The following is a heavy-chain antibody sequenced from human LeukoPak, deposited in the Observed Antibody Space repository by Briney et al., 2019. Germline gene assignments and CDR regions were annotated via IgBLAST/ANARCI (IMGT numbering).Heavy chain of an antibody. CDR3: ARGHPSGGAPLLWYYYYYMDV. V-gene: IGHV4-34*01. Sequence: SETLSLTCTDSGGSISSCYWSWIRQPPGKGLEWIGEINHSGSTNYNPSLKSRVTISVDTSKNQFSLKLSSVTAADTAVYYCARGHPSGGAPLLWYYYYYMDVWGKGTTVTVSS. CDR2: INHSGST. J-gene: IGHJ6*03. CDR1: GGSISSCY. D-gene: IGHD2-8*02.